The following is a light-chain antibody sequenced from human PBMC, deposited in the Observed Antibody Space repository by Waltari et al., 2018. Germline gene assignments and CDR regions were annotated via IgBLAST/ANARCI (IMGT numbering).Light chain of an antibody. CDR2: NAS. CDR3: SIYMGSGIWV. V-gene: IGLV8-61*01. J-gene: IGLJ3*02. CDR1: SGSPSTTSS. Sequence: QHVVTQGPSSTVPPGGPITRTSVLSSGSPSTTSSSTWYQQTPGQAPRTLINNASSSSSGVPARFSGTILGNKAALTITGAQPEDESDYYCSIYMGSGIWVFGGGTKLTVL.